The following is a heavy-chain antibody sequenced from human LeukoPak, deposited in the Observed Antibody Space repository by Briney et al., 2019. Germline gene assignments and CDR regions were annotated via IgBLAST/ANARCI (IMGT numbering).Heavy chain of an antibody. V-gene: IGHV3-23*01. CDR3: ARRSYDSSGFDH. CDR1: GFTFSSYA. CDR2: ISGSGGST. Sequence: GGSLRLSCAASGFTFSSYAMSWVRQAPGKGLEWVSAISGSGGSTYYADSVEGRFTFSRDNFKGTLYLQMNSLRAEDTAVYYCARRSYDSSGFDHWGRGTRVTVSS. D-gene: IGHD3-22*01. J-gene: IGHJ4*02.